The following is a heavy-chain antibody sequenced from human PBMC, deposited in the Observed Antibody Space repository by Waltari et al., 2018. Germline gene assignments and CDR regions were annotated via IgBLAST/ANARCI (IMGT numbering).Heavy chain of an antibody. CDR3: ARGQTYYYDSSGELWWY. D-gene: IGHD3-22*01. CDR1: GGSISSSNW. V-gene: IGHV3-7*01. CDR2: IKQDGSEK. Sequence: VQLQESGPGLVKPSGTLSLTCAVSGGSISSSNWWSWVRQPPGKGLEWVANIKQDGSEKYYVDSVKGRFTISRDNAKNSLYLKMNSLRAEDTAVYYCARGQTYYYDSSGELWWYWGQGTLVTVSS. J-gene: IGHJ4*02.